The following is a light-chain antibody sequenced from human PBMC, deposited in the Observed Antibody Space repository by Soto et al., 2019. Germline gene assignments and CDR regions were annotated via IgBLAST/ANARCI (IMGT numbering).Light chain of an antibody. Sequence: QSALTQPASMSGSPGQSITISCTGTSSDVGGYNYVSWYQHHPGKAPKLMIYDVSNRPSGVSNRFSGSKSGNTASLTISGLQAEDEADYYCSSYTSISTVVFGGGTKLTVL. J-gene: IGLJ2*01. CDR1: SSDVGGYNY. CDR3: SSYTSISTVV. CDR2: DVS. V-gene: IGLV2-14*03.